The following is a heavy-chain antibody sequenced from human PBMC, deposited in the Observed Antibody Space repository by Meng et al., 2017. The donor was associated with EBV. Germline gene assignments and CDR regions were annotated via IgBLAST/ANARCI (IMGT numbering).Heavy chain of an antibody. CDR3: ARGSGRWTFDY. Sequence: VQLVQSGGDLVKPGGSLRLSCAASGFIFSDFYMSWIRQTPGKGLEWISYISNSGTTIKYADSVKGRFTISRDNAKNSLYLQMNSLRADDTAVYYCARGSGRWTFDYWGQGTLVTVSS. CDR1: GFIFSDFY. J-gene: IGHJ4*02. CDR2: ISNSGTTI. V-gene: IGHV3-11*01. D-gene: IGHD1-26*01.